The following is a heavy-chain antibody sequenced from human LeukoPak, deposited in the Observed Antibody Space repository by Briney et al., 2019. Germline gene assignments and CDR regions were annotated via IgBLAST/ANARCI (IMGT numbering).Heavy chain of an antibody. CDR1: GFTFGDYA. CDR2: IRSKAYGGTT. D-gene: IGHD3-10*01. J-gene: IGHJ4*02. CDR3: TRAEELWFGELLFDY. Sequence: GGSLRLSCTASGFTFGDYAMSWVRQAPGKGLGWVGFIRSKAYGGTTEYAASVKGRFTISRDDSKSIAYLQMNSLKTEDTAVYYCTRAEELWFGELLFDYWGQGTLVTVSS. V-gene: IGHV3-49*04.